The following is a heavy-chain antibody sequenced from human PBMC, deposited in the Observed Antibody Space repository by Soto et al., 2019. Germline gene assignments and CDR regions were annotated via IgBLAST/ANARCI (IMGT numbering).Heavy chain of an antibody. CDR3: ATKTYYYDSSGYYYDY. Sequence: QITLKESGPTLVKPTQTLTLTCTFSGFSLSTSGVGVGWIRQPPGKALEWLALIYWDDDKRYSPSLKSRLTITKDTSKNQVVLTMTNMDPVDTATYYCATKTYYYDSSGYYYDYWGQGTLLTVSS. CDR1: GFSLSTSGVG. V-gene: IGHV2-5*02. CDR2: IYWDDDK. D-gene: IGHD3-22*01. J-gene: IGHJ4*02.